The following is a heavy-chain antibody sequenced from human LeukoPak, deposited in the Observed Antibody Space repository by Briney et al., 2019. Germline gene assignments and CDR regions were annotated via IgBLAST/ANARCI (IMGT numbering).Heavy chain of an antibody. CDR3: ARVSLLDDGGLGDY. J-gene: IGHJ4*02. CDR2: IWYDGSNK. CDR1: GFTFSRYG. Sequence: PGGSLRLSCAASGFTFSRYGMHWVRQAPGKGLEWVAVIWYDGSNKYYADSVKGRFTTSRDNSKNTLYLQMNSLRAEDTAVYYCARVSLLDDGGLGDYWGQGTLVTVSS. V-gene: IGHV3-33*01. D-gene: IGHD4-23*01.